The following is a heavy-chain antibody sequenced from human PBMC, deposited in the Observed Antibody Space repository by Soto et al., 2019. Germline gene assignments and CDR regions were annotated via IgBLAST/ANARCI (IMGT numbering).Heavy chain of an antibody. D-gene: IGHD3-16*02. J-gene: IGHJ4*02. Sequence: GGSLRLSCAASGFTFSSYSMNWVHQAPGKGLEWVSSISSSSSYIYYADSVKGRFTISRDNVKNSLYLQMNSLRAEDTAVYYCARGIMITFGGVIAPFDYWGQGTLVTVSS. CDR2: ISSSSSYI. V-gene: IGHV3-21*01. CDR1: GFTFSSYS. CDR3: ARGIMITFGGVIAPFDY.